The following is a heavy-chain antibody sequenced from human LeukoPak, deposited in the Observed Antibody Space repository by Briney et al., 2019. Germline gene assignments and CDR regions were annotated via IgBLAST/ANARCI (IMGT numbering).Heavy chain of an antibody. CDR1: GGSISSYY. V-gene: IGHV4-59*01. J-gene: IGHJ1*01. CDR3: ARGGWYPESFQH. Sequence: SETLSLTCTVSGGSISSYYWNWIRQPPGKGLEWIGYIYYSGSTNYNPSLKSRVTISVDTSKNQFSLKLSSATAADTAVYYCARGGWYPESFQHWARAPWSPSPQ. D-gene: IGHD6-19*01. CDR2: IYYSGST.